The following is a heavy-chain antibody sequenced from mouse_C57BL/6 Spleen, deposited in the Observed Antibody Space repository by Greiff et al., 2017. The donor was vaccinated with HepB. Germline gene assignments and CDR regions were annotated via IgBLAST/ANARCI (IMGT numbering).Heavy chain of an antibody. CDR3: ARWDDYDGGFAY. CDR1: GYAFTNYL. V-gene: IGHV1-54*01. J-gene: IGHJ3*01. Sequence: VKLQESGAELVRPGPSVKVSCKASGYAFTNYLIEWVKQRPGQGLEWIGVINPGSGGTNYNEKFKGKATLTADKSSSTAYMQLSSLTSEDSAVYFCARWDDYDGGFAYWGQGTLVTVSA. CDR2: INPGSGGT. D-gene: IGHD2-4*01.